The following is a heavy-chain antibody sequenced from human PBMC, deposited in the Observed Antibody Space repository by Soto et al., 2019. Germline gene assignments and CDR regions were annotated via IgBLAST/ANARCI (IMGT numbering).Heavy chain of an antibody. Sequence: QVQLQESGPGLVKPSETLSLTCSVSDGSVNSGNYYWSWIRQPPGKGLEWIGHIYYIGTTDHNPSLKSRVTISVDTSKNQFSLKVTSVTAEDSAVYFCAREEKQLSRYWGDFDYWGQGILVTVSS. J-gene: IGHJ4*02. CDR1: DGSVNSGNYY. CDR2: IYYIGTT. D-gene: IGHD7-27*01. CDR3: AREEKQLSRYWGDFDY. V-gene: IGHV4-61*01.